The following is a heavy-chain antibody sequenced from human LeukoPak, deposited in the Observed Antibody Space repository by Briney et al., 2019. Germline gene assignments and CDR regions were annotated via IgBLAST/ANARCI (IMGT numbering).Heavy chain of an antibody. CDR3: ARCIAVAGYYYYMDV. D-gene: IGHD6-19*01. CDR2: INHSGST. Sequence: SETLSLTCAVYGGSFSGYYWSWIRQPPGKGLEWIGEINHSGSTNYNPSLKSQVTISVDTSKNQFSLKLSSVTAADTAVYYCARCIAVAGYYYYMDVWGKGTTVTVS. CDR1: GGSFSGYY. V-gene: IGHV4-34*01. J-gene: IGHJ6*03.